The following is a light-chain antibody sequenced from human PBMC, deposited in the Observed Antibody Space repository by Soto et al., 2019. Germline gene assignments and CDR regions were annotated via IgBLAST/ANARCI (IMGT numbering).Light chain of an antibody. J-gene: IGLJ1*01. V-gene: IGLV2-8*01. Sequence: LTQPPSASGSPGQSVTISCTGTSSDVGGYNYVSWYQQYPGKAPKLMIYEVSKRPSGVPDRFSGSKSGNTASLTVSGLQADDEADYYCTSYAGSNNYVFGTGTKVTVL. CDR1: SSDVGGYNY. CDR2: EVS. CDR3: TSYAGSNNYV.